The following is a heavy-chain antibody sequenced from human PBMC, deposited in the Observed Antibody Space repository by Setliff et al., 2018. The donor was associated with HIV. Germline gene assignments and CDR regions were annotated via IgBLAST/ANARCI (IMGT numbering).Heavy chain of an antibody. V-gene: IGHV3-23*01. J-gene: IGHJ4*02. CDR1: GLTFNNND. CDR2: ISYSGDNR. D-gene: IGHD4-4*01. CDR3: AKDQGTTVTTWDH. Sequence: GGSLRLSCAASGLTFNNNDMTWVRQVPGKGLEWVSSISYSGDNRYYADSVKGRFTISRDNSKNTVYLQMNSLRAEDTAVYYCAKDQGTTVTTWDHWGQGTLVTVSS.